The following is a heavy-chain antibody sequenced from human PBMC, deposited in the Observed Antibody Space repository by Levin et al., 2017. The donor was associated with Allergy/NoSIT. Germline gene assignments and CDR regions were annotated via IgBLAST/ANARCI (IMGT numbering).Heavy chain of an antibody. D-gene: IGHD1-26*01. V-gene: IGHV4-4*02. CDR2: IYHNGST. CDR1: GGSFSSRDW. Sequence: SETLSLTCTVSGGSFSSRDWWSWVRQPPGKGLEWIGEIYHNGSTSYNPSLKSRFTMSLDKSNNRFSLSLASVTAADTAVYFCARVPVAVLGPTSWFDPWGQGTLVTVSS. CDR3: ARVPVAVLGPTSWFDP. J-gene: IGHJ5*02.